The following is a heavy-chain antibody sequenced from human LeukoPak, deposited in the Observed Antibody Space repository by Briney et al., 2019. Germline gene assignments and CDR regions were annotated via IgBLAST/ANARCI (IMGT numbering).Heavy chain of an antibody. CDR2: INPNSGGT. CDR3: ARDLGGITIFGIFDY. CDR1: GYTFTVYY. Sequence: ASVNVSCKASGYTFTVYYMHWVRQAPGQGREWMGWINPNSGGTNYAQKFQGRVTMTRDTSISTAYMELSRLRSDDTAVYYCARDLGGITIFGIFDYWGQGTLVTVSS. V-gene: IGHV1-2*02. J-gene: IGHJ4*02. D-gene: IGHD3-3*01.